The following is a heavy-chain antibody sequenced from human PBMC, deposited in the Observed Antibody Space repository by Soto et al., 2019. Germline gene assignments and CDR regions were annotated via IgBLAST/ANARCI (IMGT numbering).Heavy chain of an antibody. J-gene: IGHJ4*02. V-gene: IGHV3-48*02. CDR1: GFTFSAYI. D-gene: IGHD1-26*01. CDR3: ARRGSGTSPNFDY. CDR2: ISSSSSTI. Sequence: TGGSLRLSCAASGFTFSAYIMNWVRQAPGKGLEWVSYISSSSSTIFYADSVKGRFTISRDNAKNSLYLQMNSLRDEDTAVYYCARRGSGTSPNFDYWGQGTLVTVSS.